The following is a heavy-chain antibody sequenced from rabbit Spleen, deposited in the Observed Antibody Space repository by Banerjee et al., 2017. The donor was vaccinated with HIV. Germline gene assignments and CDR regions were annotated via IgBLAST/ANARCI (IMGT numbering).Heavy chain of an antibody. J-gene: IGHJ4*01. CDR1: GFSFSSSDW. CDR2: IDPVFGTT. Sequence: QSLEESGGDLVKPGASLTLTCTASGFSFSSSDWIYWVRQAPGKGLEWIGYIDPVFGTTYYASWAKGRFTISKTSSTTVTLQMTSLTAADTATYFCARAPYAGIAVYGYAQNLWGQGTLVTVS. CDR3: ARAPYAGIAVYGYAQNL. D-gene: IGHD6-1*01. V-gene: IGHV1S40*01.